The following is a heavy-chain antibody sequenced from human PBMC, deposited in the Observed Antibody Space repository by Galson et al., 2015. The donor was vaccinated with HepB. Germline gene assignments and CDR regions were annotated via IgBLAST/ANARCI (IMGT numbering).Heavy chain of an antibody. CDR2: ISYDGSNK. CDR1: GFTFSSYG. CDR3: AKALRPADSGSYSDY. D-gene: IGHD1-26*01. Sequence: SLRLSCAASGFTFSSYGMHWVRQAPGKGLEWVAVISYDGSNKYYADSVKGRFTISRDNSKNTLYLQMNSLRAEDTAVYYCAKALRPADSGSYSDYWGQGTLVTVSS. V-gene: IGHV3-30*18. J-gene: IGHJ4*02.